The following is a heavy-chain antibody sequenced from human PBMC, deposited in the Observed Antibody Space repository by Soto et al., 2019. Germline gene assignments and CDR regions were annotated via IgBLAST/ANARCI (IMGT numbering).Heavy chain of an antibody. CDR2: IVVGSVNT. J-gene: IGHJ5*02. CDR1: GFTFPTSA. D-gene: IGHD2-15*01. V-gene: IGHV1-58*02. CDR3: AAGLAPIDPYNLFDP. Sequence: QMQLVQSGPEVKKPGTSVKVSCKASGFTFPTSAIQWVRQARGQRPEWIGGIVVGSVNTNSALKFQERFTFTSEMSTITAYMELSRHSSEDTAVYYCAAGLAPIDPYNLFDPGGKGTLVTGS.